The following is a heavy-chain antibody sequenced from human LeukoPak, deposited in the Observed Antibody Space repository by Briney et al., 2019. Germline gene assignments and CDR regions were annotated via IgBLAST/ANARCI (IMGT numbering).Heavy chain of an antibody. CDR1: GGSFSGYY. D-gene: IGHD5-24*01. J-gene: IGHJ6*03. Sequence: RSSETLSLTCAVYGGSFSGYYWSWIRQPPGKGLEWIGSIYYTGSTYYNPSLKSRVTISIDTSKNQFSLKVTSLTAADTAVYYCATVSRVAAGWHKKRYYYYYMDVWGKGTTVTVSS. CDR2: IYYTGST. V-gene: IGHV4-34*01. CDR3: ATVSRVAAGWHKKRYYYYYMDV.